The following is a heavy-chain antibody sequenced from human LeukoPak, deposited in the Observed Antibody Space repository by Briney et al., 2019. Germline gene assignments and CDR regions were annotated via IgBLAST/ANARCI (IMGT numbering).Heavy chain of an antibody. CDR1: GFTFSNYA. CDR3: ARVSPFDY. Sequence: HPGGSLRLSCAASGFTFSNYAMHWVRQTPGKGLEWVAIISYDGSNTFYVDSVKGRFTISRDNSKNTLYLQMNSLRAEDTAVYYCARVSPFDYWGQGTLVTVSS. V-gene: IGHV3-30*03. J-gene: IGHJ4*02. CDR2: ISYDGSNT.